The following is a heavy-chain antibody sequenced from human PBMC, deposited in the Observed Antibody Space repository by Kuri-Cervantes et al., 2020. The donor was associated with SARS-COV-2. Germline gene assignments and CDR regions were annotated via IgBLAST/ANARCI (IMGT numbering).Heavy chain of an antibody. V-gene: IGHV3-23*01. CDR2: ISTSGGST. J-gene: IGHJ5*02. D-gene: IGHD2-2*01. CDR3: ARGPWHQLPWFDP. Sequence: GGSLRLSCVASGFTSNIYAMTWVRQAPGKGLEWVSVISTSGGSTYYADSVKGRFTISRDNSKNTLYLQMNSLRAEDTAVYYCARGPWHQLPWFDPWGQGTLVTVSS. CDR1: GFTSNIYA.